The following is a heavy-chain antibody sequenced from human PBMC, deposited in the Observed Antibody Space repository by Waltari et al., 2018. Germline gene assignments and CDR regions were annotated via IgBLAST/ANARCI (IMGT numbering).Heavy chain of an antibody. V-gene: IGHV3-33*01. CDR3: ARDPYYGSGKYYYGMDV. D-gene: IGHD3-10*01. CDR1: GFTFSNFG. J-gene: IGHJ6*02. Sequence: QVQLVESGGGVVQPGRSLRLSCAASGFTFSNFGVHWVRQARGKGLEWVAVIWYDGSNKYYGDSVEGRLTISRDKSKNTLYLQMNSLRVEDTAVYYCARDPYYGSGKYYYGMDVWGQGTTVTVSS. CDR2: IWYDGSNK.